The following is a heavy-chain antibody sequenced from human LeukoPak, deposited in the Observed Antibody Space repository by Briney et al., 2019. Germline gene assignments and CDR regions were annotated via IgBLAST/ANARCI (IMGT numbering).Heavy chain of an antibody. CDR2: ISYSGGTT. Sequence: GGSLRLSCASSGFTFTSYAVSWVRQAPGKGLEWVSTISYSGGTTYHTDSVKGRFTISRDISKNTVYLQMNSLKAEVTVVYYCAKDGVVRGLGPYYFDSWGQGSLVTVSS. CDR3: AKDGVVRGLGPYYFDS. CDR1: GFTFTSYA. V-gene: IGHV3-23*01. J-gene: IGHJ4*02. D-gene: IGHD3-10*01.